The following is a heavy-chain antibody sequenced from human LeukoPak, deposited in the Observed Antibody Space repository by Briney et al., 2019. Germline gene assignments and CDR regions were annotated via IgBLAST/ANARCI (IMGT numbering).Heavy chain of an antibody. Sequence: SETLSLTCAVYGGSFSGYYWSWIRQPPGKGLEWIGEINHSGSTNYNPSLKSRVTISVDTSKNQFSLKLSSVTAADTAVYYCALSRGGYNLNSWGQGTLVTVSS. CDR3: ALSRGGYNLNS. CDR2: INHSGST. D-gene: IGHD5-24*01. J-gene: IGHJ4*02. V-gene: IGHV4-34*01. CDR1: GGSFSGYY.